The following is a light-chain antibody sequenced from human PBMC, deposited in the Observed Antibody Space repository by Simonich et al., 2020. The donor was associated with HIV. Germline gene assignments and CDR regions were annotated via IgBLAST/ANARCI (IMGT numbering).Light chain of an antibody. Sequence: EIVLTQSPGTLSLSPGERATLSCRASQSVSSSYLAWYQQKPGLAPRLLIYDASSMATGIPDRFSGSGSGTDFTLTISRLEPEDFAVYYCQQRSNYTFGQGTKLEIK. CDR3: QQRSNYT. CDR2: DAS. J-gene: IGKJ2*01. CDR1: QSVSSSY. V-gene: IGKV3D-20*02.